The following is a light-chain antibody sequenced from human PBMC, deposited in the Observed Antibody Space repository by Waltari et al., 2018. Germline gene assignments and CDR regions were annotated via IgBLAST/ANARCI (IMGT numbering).Light chain of an antibody. V-gene: IGKV1-39*01. J-gene: IGKJ1*01. CDR3: QQSYSAPWT. CDR1: QSISSY. CDR2: DTS. Sequence: DIQMTQSPSSLSASVGDRVTITCRASQSISSYFNWFQQKPGKAPKLLMYDTSSLQSGVPSRFSGSGSGTDFTLTISSLQPEDFATYYCQQSYSAPWTFGHGTKVEIK.